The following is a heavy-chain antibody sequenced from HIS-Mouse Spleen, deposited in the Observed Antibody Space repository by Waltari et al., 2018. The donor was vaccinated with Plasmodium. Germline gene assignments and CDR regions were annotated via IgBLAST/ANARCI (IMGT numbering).Heavy chain of an antibody. CDR3: ARGGYSSSSYFFDY. Sequence: QVQLQESGPGLVKPSETLSLTCSVSGGSISSSYWSWIRQPPGKGLEWIGYIYYSGSTNYNPSLKSRVTISVDTSKNQFSLKLSSVTTADTAVYYCARGGYSSSSYFFDYWGQGTLVTVSS. CDR2: IYYSGST. CDR1: GGSISSSY. V-gene: IGHV4-59*01. D-gene: IGHD6-6*01. J-gene: IGHJ4*02.